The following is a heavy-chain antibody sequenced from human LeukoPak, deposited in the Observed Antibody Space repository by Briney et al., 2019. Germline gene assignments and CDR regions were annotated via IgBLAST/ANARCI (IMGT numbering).Heavy chain of an antibody. CDR1: GFTVSSNY. Sequence: HPGGSLRLSCTASGFTVSSNYMSWVRQAPGKGLEWVSVTYSGGSTYYADSVKGRFTISRDNSKNTLYLQMNSLKPEDTAVYYCARDDGFSDWGQGTLVTVSS. J-gene: IGHJ4*02. CDR2: TYSGGST. D-gene: IGHD1-1*01. CDR3: ARDDGFSD. V-gene: IGHV3-66*02.